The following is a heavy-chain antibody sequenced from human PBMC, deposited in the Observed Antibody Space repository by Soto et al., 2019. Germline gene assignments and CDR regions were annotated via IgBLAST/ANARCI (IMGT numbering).Heavy chain of an antibody. V-gene: IGHV4-34*02. D-gene: IGHD3-22*01. Sequence: QVQLQQWGAGLLKPSETLSLTCVVYGGSFSGYYWSWIRQPPGKGLEWFGEVNHSGGIDYNPSLRSRGTMSVDTAKNQFSLKLSSVTAADTAVYYCAGRNGYYSGIDYWGQGTLVTVSS. CDR2: VNHSGGI. CDR1: GGSFSGYY. J-gene: IGHJ4*02. CDR3: AGRNGYYSGIDY.